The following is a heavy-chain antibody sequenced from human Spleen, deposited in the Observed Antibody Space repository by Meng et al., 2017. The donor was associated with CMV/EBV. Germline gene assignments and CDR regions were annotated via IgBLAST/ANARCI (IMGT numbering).Heavy chain of an antibody. CDR2: IRYDGSAE. Sequence: GGSLRLSCAASGFTFSTYGMHWVRQAPGKGLEWVAFIRYDGSAEYYADSVKGRFAISRDKSKITVYLQMNSLRAEDTAVYYCAKDGGHSGRHADYWGQGMLVTVSS. CDR1: GFTFSTYG. V-gene: IGHV3-30*02. J-gene: IGHJ4*02. CDR3: AKDGGHSGRHADY. D-gene: IGHD1-26*01.